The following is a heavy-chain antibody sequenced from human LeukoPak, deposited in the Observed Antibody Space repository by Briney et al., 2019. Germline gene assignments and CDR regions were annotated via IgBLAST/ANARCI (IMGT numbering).Heavy chain of an antibody. J-gene: IGHJ4*02. Sequence: PSETLSVTCTDPGGSISSSHWSSIRQPARKGLEWIGRIYTSGSTNYNPSLKSRVTMSVDTSKNQFSLKLSSVTAADTAVYYCARVGGAFDYWGQGTLVTVSS. CDR2: IYTSGST. V-gene: IGHV4-4*07. D-gene: IGHD3-10*01. CDR3: ARVGGAFDY. CDR1: GGSISSSH.